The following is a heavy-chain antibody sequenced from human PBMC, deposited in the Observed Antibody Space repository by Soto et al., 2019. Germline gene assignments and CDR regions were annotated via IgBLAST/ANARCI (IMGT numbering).Heavy chain of an antibody. J-gene: IGHJ4*02. D-gene: IGHD6-19*01. CDR1: GGSISSYY. CDR3: ARGPIAVADFFDY. V-gene: IGHV4-59*01. Sequence: SETLSLTCTVSGGSISSYYWSWIRQPPGKGLEWIGYIYYSGSTNYNPSLKSRVTISVDTSKNQFSLKLSSVTAADTAVYYCARGPIAVADFFDYWGQGTLVTVSS. CDR2: IYYSGST.